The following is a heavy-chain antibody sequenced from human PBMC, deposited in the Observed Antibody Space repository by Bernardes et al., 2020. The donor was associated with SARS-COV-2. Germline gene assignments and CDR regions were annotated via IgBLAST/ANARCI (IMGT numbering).Heavy chain of an antibody. CDR2: IYSGGST. CDR3: ARGLTIFGVALDSYYYGMGV. Sequence: GGSLRLSCAASGFTVSSNYMSWVRQAPGKGLEWVSVIYSGGSTYYAASVKGRFTISRDNSKNTLYLQMNSLRAEDTAVYYCARGLTIFGVALDSYYYGMGVWGRGTTVTVSS. CDR1: GFTVSSNY. D-gene: IGHD3-3*01. V-gene: IGHV3-66*02. J-gene: IGHJ6*02.